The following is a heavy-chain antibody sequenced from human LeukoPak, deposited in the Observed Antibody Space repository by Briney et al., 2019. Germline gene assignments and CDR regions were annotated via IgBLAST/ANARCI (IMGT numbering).Heavy chain of an antibody. D-gene: IGHD3-9*01. Sequence: SETLSLTCSVSGGSISNSRYYWGWLRQPPGKGLEWIGSIYYSGSTYYNPSLKSRVTISVDTSKNQFSLKLSSVTAADTAVYYCARLYYDILTGYYSYGMDVWGQGTTVTVSS. CDR2: IYYSGST. CDR3: ARLYYDILTGYYSYGMDV. V-gene: IGHV4-39*01. CDR1: GGSISNSRYY. J-gene: IGHJ6*02.